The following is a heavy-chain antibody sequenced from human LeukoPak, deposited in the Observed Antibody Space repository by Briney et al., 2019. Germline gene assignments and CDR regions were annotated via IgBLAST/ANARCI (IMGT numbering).Heavy chain of an antibody. CDR2: INPNSGGT. V-gene: IGHV1-2*02. CDR1: GYTFTGYY. J-gene: IGHJ4*02. D-gene: IGHD2-15*01. CDR3: VRDPQQPQVDLDY. Sequence: GASVKVSCKASGYTFTGYYIHWVQQAPGQGLEWMGWINPNSGGTNYAQKFQGRVTMTRDTSISTAYMELSRLISDDTAVYYCVRDPQQPQVDLDYWGQGTLVTVSS.